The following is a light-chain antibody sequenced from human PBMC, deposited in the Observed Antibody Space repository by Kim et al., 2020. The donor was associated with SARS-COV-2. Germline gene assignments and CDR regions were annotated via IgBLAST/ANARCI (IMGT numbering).Light chain of an antibody. CDR3: SSYTSSSTLRV. Sequence: QSITISCTGTSSDVGGYNYGSWYQQHPGKAPKLMIYDVSNRPSGVSNRFSGSKSGNTASLTISGLQAEDEADYYCSSYTSSSTLRVFGGGTKVTVL. J-gene: IGLJ3*02. V-gene: IGLV2-14*03. CDR2: DVS. CDR1: SSDVGGYNY.